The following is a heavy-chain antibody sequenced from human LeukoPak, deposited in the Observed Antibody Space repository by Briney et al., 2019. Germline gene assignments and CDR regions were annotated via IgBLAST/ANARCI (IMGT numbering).Heavy chain of an antibody. V-gene: IGHV1-8*01. J-gene: IGHJ4*02. Sequence: AAVKVSCKASGYTFTSYDINWVRQATGQGLEWMGWMNPNSGNTGYAQKFQGRVTMTRNTSISTAYMELSSLRSEDTAVYYCASGRYCSGGSCLWDWGQGTLVTVSS. CDR2: MNPNSGNT. CDR3: ASGRYCSGGSCLWD. D-gene: IGHD2-15*01. CDR1: GYTFTSYD.